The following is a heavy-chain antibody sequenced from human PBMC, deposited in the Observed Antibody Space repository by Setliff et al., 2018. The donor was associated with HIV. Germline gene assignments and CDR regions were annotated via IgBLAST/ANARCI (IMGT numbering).Heavy chain of an antibody. CDR1: GFTFSSYG. CDR2: IRYDGSNK. J-gene: IGHJ4*02. V-gene: IGHV3-30*02. Sequence: HPGGSLRLSCAASGFTFSSYGMHWVRQAPGKGLEWVAFIRYDGSNKYYADSVKGRFTISRDNSKNTLYLQMSSLRAEDTAVYYCAKPDPEMVRGQYYFDYWGQGTLVTVSS. D-gene: IGHD3-10*01. CDR3: AKPDPEMVRGQYYFDY.